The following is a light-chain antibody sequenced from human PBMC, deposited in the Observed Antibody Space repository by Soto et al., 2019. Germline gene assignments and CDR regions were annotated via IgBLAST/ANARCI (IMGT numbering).Light chain of an antibody. CDR2: DVS. CDR1: SSDVGGYNY. CDR3: SSYTSSSTEV. J-gene: IGLJ2*01. Sequence: QSALTQPASVSGSPGQSITISCTGTSSDVGGYNYVSWYQQHPGKAPKLMIYDVSNRPSGVSNRFSGSKSGNTASLTISVLQAEDEADYYCSSYTSSSTEVVGGGTKVTVL. V-gene: IGLV2-14*01.